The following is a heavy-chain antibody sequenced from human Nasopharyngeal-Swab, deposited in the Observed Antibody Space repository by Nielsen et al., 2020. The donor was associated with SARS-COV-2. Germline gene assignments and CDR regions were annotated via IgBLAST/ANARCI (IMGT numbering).Heavy chain of an antibody. D-gene: IGHD2-2*01. CDR2: IIPIFGTA. Sequence: SVKVSCKASGGTFSSYAISWVRQAPGQGLEWMGGIIPIFGTANYAQKFQGRVTITADESTSTAYMELSSLRSEDTAVYYCASNARGYQLLREVGPYYYYYYMDVWGKGTTVTVSS. J-gene: IGHJ6*03. CDR3: ASNARGYQLLREVGPYYYYYYMDV. V-gene: IGHV1-69*13. CDR1: GGTFSSYA.